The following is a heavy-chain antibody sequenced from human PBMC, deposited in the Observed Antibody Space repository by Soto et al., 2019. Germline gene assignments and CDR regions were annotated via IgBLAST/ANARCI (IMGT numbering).Heavy chain of an antibody. CDR2: IYYSGST. V-gene: IGHV4-39*01. CDR3: ATYSSGPAFDP. D-gene: IGHD6-19*01. J-gene: IGHJ5*02. Sequence: KTSETLSLTCTVSGGSISSSSYYWGWIRQPPGKGLEWIGSIYYSGSTYYNPSLKSRVTISVDTSKNQFSLKLSSVTAADTAVYYCATYSSGPAFDPWGQGTLVTVSS. CDR1: GGSISSSSYY.